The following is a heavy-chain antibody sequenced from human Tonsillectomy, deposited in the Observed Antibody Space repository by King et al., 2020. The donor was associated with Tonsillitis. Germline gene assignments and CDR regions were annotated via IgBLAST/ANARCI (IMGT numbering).Heavy chain of an antibody. D-gene: IGHD3-3*01. V-gene: IGHV1-69*01. Sequence: QLVQSGAEVKKPGSSVKVSCKASGGTFSSYAISWVRQAPGQGLEWMGGIIPIFGTAHYAQKFQGRVTITADESTGTAYMELSSLRSEDTAVYYCARLAERVTIFGVVIIGFDYWGQGTLVTVSS. CDR1: GGTFSSYA. CDR3: ARLAERVTIFGVVIIGFDY. J-gene: IGHJ4*02. CDR2: IIPIFGTA.